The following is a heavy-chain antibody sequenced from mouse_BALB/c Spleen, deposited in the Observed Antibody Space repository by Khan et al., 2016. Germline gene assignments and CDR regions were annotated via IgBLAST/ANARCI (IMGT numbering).Heavy chain of an antibody. CDR3: ARLEDR. V-gene: IGHV2-9*02. J-gene: IGHJ2*01. CDR2: IWAGGST. CDR1: GFSLTSYG. Sequence: QVQLKQSGPGLVAPSQSLSITCTVSGFSLTSYGVHWVRQPPGKGLEWLGVIWAGGSTNYNSPLMFRLSLSHDNSKSQVFLKMNSLQTDDTAMYDCARLEDRWGQGTTLTVSS.